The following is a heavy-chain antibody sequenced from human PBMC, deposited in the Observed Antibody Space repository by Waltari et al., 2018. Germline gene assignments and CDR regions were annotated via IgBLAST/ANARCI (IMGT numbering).Heavy chain of an antibody. D-gene: IGHD3-16*01. Sequence: DVQVVESGGGLVQPGGSLTLSCAASEFTSANHYMNGVRQAPGKGLEWVGLIRNRARSFTTDYAASVEGRFAISRDDSKNSLYLQMNSLKTEDTAVYYCVRDKQGGYFDYWGQGTLVTVSS. V-gene: IGHV3-72*01. CDR2: IRNRARSFTT. CDR1: EFTSANHY. J-gene: IGHJ4*02. CDR3: VRDKQGGYFDY.